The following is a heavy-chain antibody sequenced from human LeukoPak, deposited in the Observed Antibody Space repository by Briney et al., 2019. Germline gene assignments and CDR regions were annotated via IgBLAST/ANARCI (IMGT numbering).Heavy chain of an antibody. J-gene: IGHJ4*02. V-gene: IGHV4-39*01. Sequence: SSETLSLTCTVSGDFITGSTYYWGWIRQPPGKGLEWIGSMYYSGSTYSNPSLRSRVTMSADTSKNQFSLNLKSVTAADTAVYYCARQYYDNTGYYYFDYWGQGTLVTVSS. CDR2: MYYSGST. D-gene: IGHD3-22*01. CDR3: ARQYYDNTGYYYFDY. CDR1: GDFITGSTYY.